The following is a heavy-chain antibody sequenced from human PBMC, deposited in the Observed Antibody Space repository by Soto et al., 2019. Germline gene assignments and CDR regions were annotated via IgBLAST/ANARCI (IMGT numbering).Heavy chain of an antibody. CDR1: GFTFSGSA. D-gene: IGHD1-26*01. J-gene: IGHJ4*02. CDR2: IRSKANSYAT. Sequence: GGSLRLSCAASGFTFSGSAMHWVRQASGKGLEWDGRIRSKANSYATAYAASVKGRFTISRDDSKNTAYLQMNSLKTEDTAVYYCTSRVGAMDYWGQGTLVTVSS. V-gene: IGHV3-73*01. CDR3: TSRVGAMDY.